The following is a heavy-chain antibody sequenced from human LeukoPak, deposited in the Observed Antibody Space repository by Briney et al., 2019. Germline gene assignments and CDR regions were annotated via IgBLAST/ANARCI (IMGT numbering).Heavy chain of an antibody. Sequence: SETLSLTCTVSGGSISSYYWSWIRQPAGKGLEWIGRIHTSGSTNYSPSLKSRVTMSVDTSKNQFSLKLSSVTAADTAVYYCARAPLSGVVASFDYWGQGTLVTVSS. CDR2: IHTSGST. D-gene: IGHD3-22*01. J-gene: IGHJ4*02. V-gene: IGHV4-4*07. CDR3: ARAPLSGVVASFDY. CDR1: GGSISSYY.